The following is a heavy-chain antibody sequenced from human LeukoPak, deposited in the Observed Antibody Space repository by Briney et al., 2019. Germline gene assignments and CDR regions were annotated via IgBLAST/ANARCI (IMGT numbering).Heavy chain of an antibody. J-gene: IGHJ4*02. CDR3: VARPPVIVAGPFDY. D-gene: IGHD5-12*01. CDR1: GFTFSSQA. V-gene: IGHV3-23*01. CDR2: IRGSGGST. Sequence: GGSLRLSCAASGFTFSSQAMSWVRQAPGKGLEWVSGIRGSGGSTYYAASVKGRFTISRDNSRNTLSLLMISLRAEDTAVYYCVARPPVIVAGPFDYWGQGTLVTVSS.